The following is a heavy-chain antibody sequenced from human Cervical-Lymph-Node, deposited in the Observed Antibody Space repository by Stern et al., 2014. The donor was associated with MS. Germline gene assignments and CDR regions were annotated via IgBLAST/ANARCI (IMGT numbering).Heavy chain of an antibody. J-gene: IGHJ3*02. CDR1: GYTFTSYG. V-gene: IGHV1-18*01. D-gene: IGHD2-15*01. CDR3: SENAFDI. Sequence: QMQLVQSGAEVKKPGASVKVSCKASGYTFTSYGISWVRQAPGQGLEWMGWISAYNGNTNYAQKLQGRVTMTTDTSTSTAYMELRSLRSDDTRGLLGSENAFDIWGQGTMVTVSS. CDR2: ISAYNGNT.